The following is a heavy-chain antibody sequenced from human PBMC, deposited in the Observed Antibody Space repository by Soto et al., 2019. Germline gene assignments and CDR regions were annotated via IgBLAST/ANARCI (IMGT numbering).Heavy chain of an antibody. V-gene: IGHV3-30-3*01. CDR3: ARDTVFPSYYSDY. CDR2: ISYDGSNK. Sequence: GGSLRLSCAASGFTFSSYAMHWVRQAPGKGLEWVAVISYDGSNKYYADSVKGRFTISRGNSKNTLYLQMNSLRAEDTAVYYCARDTVFPSYYSDYWGQGTLVTVS. CDR1: GFTFSSYA. J-gene: IGHJ4*02. D-gene: IGHD4-4*01.